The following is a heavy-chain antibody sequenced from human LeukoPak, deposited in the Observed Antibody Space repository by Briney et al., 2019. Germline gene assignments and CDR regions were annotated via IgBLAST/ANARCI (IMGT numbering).Heavy chain of an antibody. CDR3: AKTLPPVDRIGHIFDY. Sequence: GGSLRLSCAASGFTFSSYGMHWVRQAPGKGLEWVAFIRYDGSNKYYADSVKVRFTISRDNSKNTLYLQMNSLRAEDTAVYYCAKTLPPVDRIGHIFDYWGQGTLVTVSS. CDR2: IRYDGSNK. D-gene: IGHD2-15*01. J-gene: IGHJ4*02. CDR1: GFTFSSYG. V-gene: IGHV3-30*02.